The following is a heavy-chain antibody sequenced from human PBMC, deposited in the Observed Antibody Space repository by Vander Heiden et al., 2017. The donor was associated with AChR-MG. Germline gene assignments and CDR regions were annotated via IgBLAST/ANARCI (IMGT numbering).Heavy chain of an antibody. D-gene: IGHD2-15*01. CDR1: GGTISSYL. CDR2: IYYSGST. J-gene: IGHJ6*03. V-gene: IGHV4-59*01. Sequence: QVQLQESGPGLVKPSETLSLTCTVSGGTISSYLWSWIRQPPGKGLECIGYIYYSGSTNYNPSLKSRVTISVDTSKNQFSLKLSSVTAADTAVYYCARSYCSGGSCYRGYYYMDVWGKGTTVTVSS. CDR3: ARSYCSGGSCYRGYYYMDV.